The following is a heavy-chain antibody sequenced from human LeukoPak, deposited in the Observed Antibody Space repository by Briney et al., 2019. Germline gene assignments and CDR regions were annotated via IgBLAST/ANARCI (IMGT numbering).Heavy chain of an antibody. J-gene: IGHJ2*01. CDR2: INSDGSST. CDR3: ARGYDNVWDWYFHL. D-gene: IGHD3-16*01. CDR1: GFTFSSYW. Sequence: GGSLRLSCAASGFTFSSYWMHWVRQAPGKGLVWVSRINSDGSSTSYADSVKGRFTISRDNAKNTLYLQMNSLRAEDTAVYYCARGYDNVWDWYFHLWGRGTLVTVSS. V-gene: IGHV3-74*01.